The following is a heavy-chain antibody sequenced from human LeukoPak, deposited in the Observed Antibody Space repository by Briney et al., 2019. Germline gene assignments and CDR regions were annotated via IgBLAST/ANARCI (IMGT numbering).Heavy chain of an antibody. D-gene: IGHD3-22*01. Sequence: ASVKVSCKASGYTFTSYGISWVRQAPGQGLEWMGRINPNSGGTNYAQKFQGRVTMTRDTSISTAYMELSRLRSDDTAVYYCARDNNNHYYHSNTGLGYWGQGTLVTVSS. V-gene: IGHV1-2*06. CDR1: GYTFTSYG. CDR2: INPNSGGT. J-gene: IGHJ4*02. CDR3: ARDNNNHYYHSNTGLGY.